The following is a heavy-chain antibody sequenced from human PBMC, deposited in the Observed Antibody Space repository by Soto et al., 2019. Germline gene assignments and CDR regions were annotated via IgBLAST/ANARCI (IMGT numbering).Heavy chain of an antibody. CDR3: ARDRVAGIWGDAVDI. CDR1: GYTFTNHG. D-gene: IGHD3-16*01. Sequence: QVQLVQSGAEVKKPGASVKVSCKTSGYTFTNHGINWVRQAPGQGLEWMGWINPYNANVNYAQKLQGRVTMTTDTPTSTAYMDLRSLTSDDTAVYYCARDRVAGIWGDAVDICGQGTMVNVSS. J-gene: IGHJ3*02. CDR2: INPYNANV. V-gene: IGHV1-18*04.